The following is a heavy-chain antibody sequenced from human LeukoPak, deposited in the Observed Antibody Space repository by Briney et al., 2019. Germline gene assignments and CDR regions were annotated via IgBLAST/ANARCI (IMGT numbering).Heavy chain of an antibody. J-gene: IGHJ4*02. CDR2: ISGSGGST. CDR3: AKALRRYSSGYYFDY. D-gene: IGHD3-22*01. V-gene: IGHV3-23*01. Sequence: GGSLRLSCAASGFTFSSYAMSWVRQAPGKGLEWVSAISGSGGSTYYADSAKGRCTISRDNSKNTLYLQMNSLRAEDTAVCYCAKALRRYSSGYYFDYWGQGTLVTVSS. CDR1: GFTFSSYA.